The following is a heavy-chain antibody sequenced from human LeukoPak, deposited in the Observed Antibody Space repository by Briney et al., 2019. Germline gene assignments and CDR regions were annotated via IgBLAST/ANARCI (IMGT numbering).Heavy chain of an antibody. CDR1: GGSFCGYY. D-gene: IGHD3-3*01. CDR3: ARGRVLRSYLTWRGDFFDY. V-gene: IGHV4-34*01. CDR2: INSTGST. Sequence: KPSETLSFTSADYGGSFCGYYWSWIPHRPGKELEWRGEINSTGSTNYNPSLRSRVTISVGTCKSQFSLRLSSVTAADTAVYYCARGRVLRSYLTWRGDFFDYWGQGTLVTVSS. J-gene: IGHJ4*02.